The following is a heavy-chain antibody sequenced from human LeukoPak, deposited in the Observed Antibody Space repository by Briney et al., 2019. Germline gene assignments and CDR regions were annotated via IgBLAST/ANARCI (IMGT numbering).Heavy chain of an antibody. Sequence: SETLSLTCTVSGDSISSYYWSWIRQPPGKGLEWIGYIYYSGSTNYNPSLKSRVTISVDTSENQFSLKLSSVTAADTAVYYCARGLGATSPVDYWGQGTLVTVSS. CDR1: GDSISSYY. V-gene: IGHV4-59*01. CDR3: ARGLGATSPVDY. CDR2: IYYSGST. J-gene: IGHJ4*02. D-gene: IGHD1-26*01.